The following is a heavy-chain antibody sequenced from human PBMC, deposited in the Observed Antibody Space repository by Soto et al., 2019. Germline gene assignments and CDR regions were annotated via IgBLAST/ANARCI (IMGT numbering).Heavy chain of an antibody. J-gene: IGHJ6*02. Sequence: GGSLRLSCAASGFTFSSYAMHWVRHAPGKGLEWVAVISYDGSNKYYADSVKGRFTISRDNSKNTLYLQMNSLRAEDTAVYYCARDYSGLWFGELPYGMDVWGQGTTVTVSS. CDR2: ISYDGSNK. V-gene: IGHV3-30-3*01. CDR3: ARDYSGLWFGELPYGMDV. D-gene: IGHD3-10*01. CDR1: GFTFSSYA.